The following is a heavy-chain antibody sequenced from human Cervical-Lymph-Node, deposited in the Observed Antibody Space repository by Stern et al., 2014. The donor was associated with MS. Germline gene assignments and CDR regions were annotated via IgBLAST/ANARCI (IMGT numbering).Heavy chain of an antibody. Sequence: EEQLFESGGGVIQPGGSLRLSCTASGFTVSRDYMKLVRQAPGQGLEWVALITNVGSTFYTDSVKGRFTISRDDSKNTVYLHMTSLRAEDTAMYYCARDTSSPERSDWWGQGTLVTVSS. J-gene: IGHJ4*02. V-gene: IGHV3-53*01. CDR2: ITNVGST. CDR3: ARDTSSPERSDW. CDR1: GFTVSRDY. D-gene: IGHD1-1*01.